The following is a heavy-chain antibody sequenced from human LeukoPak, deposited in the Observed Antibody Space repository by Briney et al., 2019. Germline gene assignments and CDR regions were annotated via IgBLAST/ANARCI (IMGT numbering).Heavy chain of an antibody. D-gene: IGHD3-3*01. V-gene: IGHV4-4*07. Sequence: SETLSLTCTVSGGSISSYYWSWIRQPAGKGLEWIGRIYTSGSTNYNPSLKSRVTMSVDTSKNQFSLKLSSVTAADTAVYYCARLSTIFGVVTLDAFDIWGQGTMVTVSS. CDR1: GGSISSYY. CDR2: IYTSGST. CDR3: ARLSTIFGVVTLDAFDI. J-gene: IGHJ3*02.